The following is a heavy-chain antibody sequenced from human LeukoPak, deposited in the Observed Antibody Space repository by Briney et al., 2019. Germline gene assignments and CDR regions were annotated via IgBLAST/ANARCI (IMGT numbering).Heavy chain of an antibody. Sequence: GGSLRLSCAASGFTFDDYGMSWVRQAPGKGLEWVANIKQDGSEKYYVDSVKGRFTISRDNAKNSLYLQMNSLRAEDTAVYYCARDLPYSSSWYKDLPHYFDYWGQGTLVTVSS. CDR3: ARDLPYSSSWYKDLPHYFDY. CDR1: GFTFDDYG. V-gene: IGHV3-7*03. D-gene: IGHD6-13*01. J-gene: IGHJ4*02. CDR2: IKQDGSEK.